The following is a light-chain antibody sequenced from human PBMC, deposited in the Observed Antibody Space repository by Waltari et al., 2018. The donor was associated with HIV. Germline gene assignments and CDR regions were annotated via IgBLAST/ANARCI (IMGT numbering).Light chain of an antibody. V-gene: IGLV3-25*03. CDR2: KDS. Sequence: TRSGETLPKQYVYWYQQKPAQAPLLVMCKDSERPSGIPERFSGSSLGTTVTLTISGVQAEDEADYYCQSADDSISNLVFGEWNKLPVL. CDR3: QSADDSISNLV. J-gene: IGLJ3*02. CDR1: TLPKQY.